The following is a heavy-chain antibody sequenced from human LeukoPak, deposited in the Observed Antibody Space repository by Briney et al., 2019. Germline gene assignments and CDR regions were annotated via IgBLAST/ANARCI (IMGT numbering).Heavy chain of an antibody. CDR3: ARGSMIRGRFDY. D-gene: IGHD3-10*01. CDR1: GGSISSGSYY. Sequence: SETLSLTCTVSGGSISSGSYYWSWIRQPAGKGLEWIGRIYTSGSTNYNPSLKSRVTISVDTSKNQFSLKLSSVTAADTAVYYCARGSMIRGRFDYWGQGTLVTVSS. J-gene: IGHJ4*02. CDR2: IYTSGST. V-gene: IGHV4-61*02.